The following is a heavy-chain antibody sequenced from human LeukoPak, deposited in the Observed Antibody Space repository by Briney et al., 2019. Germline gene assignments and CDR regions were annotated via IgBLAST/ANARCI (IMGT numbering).Heavy chain of an antibody. V-gene: IGHV1-2*04. D-gene: IGHD4-17*01. CDR3: ARAKTTVTPRILDY. CDR1: GYTFTGYY. CDR2: INPNSGGT. J-gene: IGHJ4*02. Sequence: ASVKVSCKASGYTFTGYYMHWVRQAHGQGLEWMGWINPNSGGTNYAQKFQGWVTMTRDTSISTAYMELSRLRSDDTAVYYCARAKTTVTPRILDYWGQGTLVTVSS.